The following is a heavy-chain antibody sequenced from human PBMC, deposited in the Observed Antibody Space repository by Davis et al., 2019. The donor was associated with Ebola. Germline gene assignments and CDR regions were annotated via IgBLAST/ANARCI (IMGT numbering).Heavy chain of an antibody. CDR3: ARDRVTIFGVVIMRDAFDI. Sequence: PGGSLRLSCAASGFGFSGYGMHWVRQAPGKGLEWVAFIRYDSSRTAYADSVKGRFTISRDNSKNKLYLQMDSLRDEDTAVYYCARDRVTIFGVVIMRDAFDIWGQGTMVTVSS. J-gene: IGHJ3*02. CDR2: IRYDSSRT. CDR1: GFGFSGYG. D-gene: IGHD3-3*01. V-gene: IGHV3-30*02.